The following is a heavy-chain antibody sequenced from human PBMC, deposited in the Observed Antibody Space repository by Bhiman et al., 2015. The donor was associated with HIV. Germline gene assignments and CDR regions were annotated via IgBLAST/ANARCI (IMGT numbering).Heavy chain of an antibody. Sequence: ELQLVESGGGLVKPGGSLRLSCAASEVTFSTYSMDWVRQAPGKGLEWVSSISRFGDNMAYADSVKGRFTISRDNAQNSLFLQMNSLRAEDTGVYYCARDRMAGGSYSLDSWGQGTLVTVSS. CDR3: ARDRMAGGSYSLDS. J-gene: IGHJ4*02. D-gene: IGHD1-26*01. V-gene: IGHV3-21*03. CDR1: EVTFSTYS. CDR2: ISRFGDNM.